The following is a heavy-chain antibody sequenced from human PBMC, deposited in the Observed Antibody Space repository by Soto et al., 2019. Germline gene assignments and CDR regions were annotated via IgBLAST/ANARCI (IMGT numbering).Heavy chain of an antibody. Sequence: QLQLQESGPGLVKPSETLSLTCTVSGGSISSSSYYWGWIRQPPGKGLEWIGSIYYSGSTYYNPSLKSRVTXXVXTXXNQFSLKLSSVTAADSAVYYCARHVYGGYPNWFDPWGQGTLVTVSS. J-gene: IGHJ5*02. CDR3: ARHVYGGYPNWFDP. CDR2: IYYSGST. V-gene: IGHV4-39*01. CDR1: GGSISSSSYY. D-gene: IGHD6-19*01.